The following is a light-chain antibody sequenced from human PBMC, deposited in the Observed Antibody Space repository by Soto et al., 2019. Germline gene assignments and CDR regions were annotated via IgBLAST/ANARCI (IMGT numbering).Light chain of an antibody. V-gene: IGLV4-69*01. CDR2: LNSDGSH. Sequence: QPVLTQSPSASASLGASVKLTCTLSRGHSTYAIAWHQQQPEKGPRYLMKLNSDGSHSKGDGIPDRFSGSNSGAERYLTIASLQSEDEADYYCQTWGTGIRVFGGGTKLTV. J-gene: IGLJ3*02. CDR3: QTWGTGIRV. CDR1: RGHSTYA.